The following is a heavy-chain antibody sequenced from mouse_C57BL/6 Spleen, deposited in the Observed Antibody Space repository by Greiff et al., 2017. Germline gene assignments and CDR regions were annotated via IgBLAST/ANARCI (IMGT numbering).Heavy chain of an antibody. J-gene: IGHJ4*01. CDR1: GFTFSSYG. D-gene: IGHD2-2*01. CDR3: ARQGGYHYAMDY. Sequence: VQVVESGGDLVKPGGSLKLSCAASGFTFSSYGMSWVRQTPDKRLEWVATISSGGSYTYYPDSVKGRFTISRDNAKNTLYLQMSSLKSEDTAMYYCARQGGYHYAMDYWGQGTSGTVSS. V-gene: IGHV5-6*01. CDR2: ISSGGSYT.